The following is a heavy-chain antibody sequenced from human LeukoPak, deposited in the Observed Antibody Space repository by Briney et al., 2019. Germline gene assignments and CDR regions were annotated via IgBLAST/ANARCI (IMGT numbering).Heavy chain of an antibody. CDR1: GYTFTAYF. Sequence: ASVKVSCKASGYTFTAYFMHWVRQAPGQGLEWMGRINPNSGGTNYAQKFQGRVTMTRDASISTAYMELSGLRSDDAAVYYCARGYPLSTTAAGTYFQHWGQGTLVTVSS. CDR3: ARGYPLSTTAAGTYFQH. J-gene: IGHJ1*01. V-gene: IGHV1-2*02. D-gene: IGHD6-13*01. CDR2: INPNSGGT.